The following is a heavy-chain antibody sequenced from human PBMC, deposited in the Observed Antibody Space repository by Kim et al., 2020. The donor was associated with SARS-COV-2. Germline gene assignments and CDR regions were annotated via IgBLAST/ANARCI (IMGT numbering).Heavy chain of an antibody. J-gene: IGHJ3*02. V-gene: IGHV5-10-1*01. CDR3: ARQGQATHDAFDI. Sequence: YYSPSFQGHVTLSADKSSNTAYLQWRGLMASDTAIYYCARQGQATHDAFDIWGQGTMVTVSS.